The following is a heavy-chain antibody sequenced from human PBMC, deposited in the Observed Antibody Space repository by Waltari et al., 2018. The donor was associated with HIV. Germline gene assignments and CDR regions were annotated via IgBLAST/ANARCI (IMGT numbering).Heavy chain of an antibody. V-gene: IGHV3-74*01. CDR3: ATPIMIAFGGDDF. CDR2: IKSDGSST. J-gene: IGHJ4*02. CDR1: GFTFSTYW. Sequence: EVQLVESGGGLVQPGGSLRLSCAASGFTFSTYWMHWVRQVPGKGLVGVARIKSDGSSTSYADSVKGLFTVSRDNAKNTLYLQMNSLRPEYSAVYYCATPIMIAFGGDDFWGQGTLVTVSS. D-gene: IGHD3-16*01.